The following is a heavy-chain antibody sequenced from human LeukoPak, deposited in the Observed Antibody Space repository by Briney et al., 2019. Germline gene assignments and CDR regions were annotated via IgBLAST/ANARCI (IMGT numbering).Heavy chain of an antibody. V-gene: IGHV4-31*03. Sequence: SETLSLTCTVSGGSISSGDYYWSWIRQHPGKGLEWIGYIYYSGSTYYNPSLKSRVTISVDTSKNQFSLKLSSVTAADTAVYYCAREGIYYFDYWGQGTLVTVSS. D-gene: IGHD3-10*01. CDR2: IYYSGST. CDR3: AREGIYYFDY. J-gene: IGHJ4*02. CDR1: GGSISSGDYY.